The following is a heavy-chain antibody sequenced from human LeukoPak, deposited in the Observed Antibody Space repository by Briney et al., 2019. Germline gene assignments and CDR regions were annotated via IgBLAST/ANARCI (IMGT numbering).Heavy chain of an antibody. CDR1: GDSISSGGYY. V-gene: IGHV4-31*03. CDR2: IYYSGST. CDR3: ARDWSLDY. Sequence: SETLSLTCTVSGDSISSGGYYWSWIRQHPGKGLEWIGYIYYSGSTSYNPSLKSRVTISVDTSKNQFSLKLSSVTAADTAVYYCARDWSLDYWGQGTLVTVSS. J-gene: IGHJ4*02.